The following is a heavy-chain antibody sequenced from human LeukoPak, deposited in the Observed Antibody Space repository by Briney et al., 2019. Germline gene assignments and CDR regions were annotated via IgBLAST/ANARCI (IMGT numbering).Heavy chain of an antibody. J-gene: IGHJ4*02. CDR3: ARVAEYHLQYYSDY. Sequence: ASVKVSCMASGLAFTSYGFNWVRQAPGQGLEWVGWVSAYDGDTNYAQSFQGRVTMTTDTSTSTAYMDLRSLRPDDTAVYYCARVAEYHLQYYSDYWGQGTLVTVSS. CDR2: VSAYDGDT. D-gene: IGHD2-2*01. CDR1: GLAFTSYG. V-gene: IGHV1-18*01.